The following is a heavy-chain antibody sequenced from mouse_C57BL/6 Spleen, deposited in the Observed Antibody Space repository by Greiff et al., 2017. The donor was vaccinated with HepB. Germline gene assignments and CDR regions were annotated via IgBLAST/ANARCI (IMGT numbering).Heavy chain of an antibody. CDR1: GYAFSSYW. CDR3: ASPVYYDYDGFAY. D-gene: IGHD2-4*01. J-gene: IGHJ3*01. V-gene: IGHV1-82*01. CDR2: INPGDGDT. Sequence: QVQLQQSGPELVKPGASVKISCKASGYAFSSYWMNWVKQRPGKGLEWIGQINPGDGDTNYNRKFKGKATLTADKSSSTAYMQLSSLTSEDSAVYFCASPVYYDYDGFAYWGQGTLVTVSA.